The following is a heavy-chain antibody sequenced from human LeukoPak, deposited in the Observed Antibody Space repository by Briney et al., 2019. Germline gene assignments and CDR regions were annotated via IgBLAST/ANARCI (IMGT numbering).Heavy chain of an antibody. J-gene: IGHJ6*04. Sequence: PGGSLRLSCAASGFTFSNAWMSWVRQAPGKGLEWGGRIKSKTDGGTTDYAAPVKSRFTISRDDSKNTLYLQMNSLKTEDTAVYYCTTVGSAFGELSDGMDVWGKGTTVTVSS. CDR1: GFTFSNAW. V-gene: IGHV3-15*01. CDR3: TTVGSAFGELSDGMDV. CDR2: IKSKTDGGTT. D-gene: IGHD3-10*01.